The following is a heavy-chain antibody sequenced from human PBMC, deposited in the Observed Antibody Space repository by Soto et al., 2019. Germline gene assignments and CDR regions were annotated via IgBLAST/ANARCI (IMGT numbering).Heavy chain of an antibody. CDR2: IYYSGST. J-gene: IGHJ4*02. Sequence: SATLSLTCTVPGGSISTYYWSWIRQPPGKGLEWIGYIYYSGSTNYNPSLKSRVTISVDTSKNQFSLKLSSVTAADTAVYYCARQSFPIDYWGQGTLVTVSS. CDR3: ARQSFPIDY. CDR1: GGSISTYY. V-gene: IGHV4-59*08.